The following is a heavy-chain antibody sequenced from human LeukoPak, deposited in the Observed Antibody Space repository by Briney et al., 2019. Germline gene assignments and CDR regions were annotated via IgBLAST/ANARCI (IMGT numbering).Heavy chain of an antibody. Sequence: GASVKVSCKASGYTFTYYGITWVRQAPGQGLEWMGWISVYNGNTTYAQKLQGRFTMTIDTSTTTAYMELWTLRSDDTAVYYCASAYGSGSYTPLDYWGQGTLVTVSS. CDR2: ISVYNGNT. J-gene: IGHJ4*02. V-gene: IGHV1-18*01. CDR3: ASAYGSGSYTPLDY. CDR1: GYTFTYYG. D-gene: IGHD3-10*01.